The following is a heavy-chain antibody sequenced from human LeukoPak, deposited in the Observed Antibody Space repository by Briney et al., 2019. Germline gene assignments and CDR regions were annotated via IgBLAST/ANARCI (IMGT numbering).Heavy chain of an antibody. Sequence: GRSLRLSCAASGFTFSSYAMHWVRQAPGKGLEWVAVISYDGSNKYYADSVKGRFTISRDNSKNTLYLQMNSLRAEDTAVYYCARSEMATGDYWGQGTLVTVSS. CDR2: ISYDGSNK. CDR1: GFTFSSYA. V-gene: IGHV3-30-3*01. J-gene: IGHJ4*02. D-gene: IGHD5-24*01. CDR3: ARSEMATGDY.